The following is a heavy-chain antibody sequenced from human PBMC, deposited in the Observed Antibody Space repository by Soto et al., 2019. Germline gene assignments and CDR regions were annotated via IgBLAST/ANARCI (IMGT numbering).Heavy chain of an antibody. CDR3: AMSPLLSLAPDC. J-gene: IGHJ4*02. CDR1: GYTFTSYD. D-gene: IGHD2-2*01. CDR2: MNPNSGNT. Sequence: ASVKVSCKASGYTFTSYDINWVRQATGQGLEWMGWMNPNSGNTGYAQKFQGRVTMTRNTSISTAYMELSSLRSEDPAVYYCAMSPLLSLAPDCWGQGTMVIVSS. V-gene: IGHV1-8*01.